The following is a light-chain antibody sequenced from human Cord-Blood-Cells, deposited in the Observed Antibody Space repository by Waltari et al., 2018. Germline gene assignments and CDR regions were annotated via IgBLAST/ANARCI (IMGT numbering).Light chain of an antibody. CDR2: EIS. J-gene: IGLJ2*01. V-gene: IGLV2-8*01. CDR1: SSDVGGYNY. Sequence: QSALPQPPSASGSPGQSVTTSCTGTSSDVGGYNYVPWYQQHPGKAPKLMIYEISKRPSGVPDRFSGSKSGNTASLTVSGLQAEDEADYYCSSYAGSNNVVFGGGTKLTVL. CDR3: SSYAGSNNVV.